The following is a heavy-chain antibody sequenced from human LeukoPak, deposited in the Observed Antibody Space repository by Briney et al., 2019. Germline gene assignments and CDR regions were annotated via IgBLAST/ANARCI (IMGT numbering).Heavy chain of an antibody. CDR2: ISGSGDNT. D-gene: IGHD3-10*01. J-gene: IGHJ4*02. CDR1: RFTFSSYA. V-gene: IGHV3-23*01. Sequence: GGSLILSCAASRFTFSSYAMSWVRQAPGKGLEWVSSISGSGDNTYYADSVKGRFTISRDNSKNTLSLQMNSLRADDTAIYYCAKVFFNSGSYDFWGQGTLVTVSS. CDR3: AKVFFNSGSYDF.